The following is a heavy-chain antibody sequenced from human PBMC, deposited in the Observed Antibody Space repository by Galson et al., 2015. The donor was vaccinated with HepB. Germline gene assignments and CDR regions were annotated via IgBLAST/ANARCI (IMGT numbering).Heavy chain of an antibody. CDR1: GFTFSSYS. Sequence: SLRLSCAASGFTFSSYSMNWVRQAPGKGLEWVSSISSSSSYIYYADSVKGRFTISRDNAKNSLYLQMNSLRAEDTAVYYCAREGTMRTIAAAGTVYFDYWGQGTLVTVSS. V-gene: IGHV3-21*01. J-gene: IGHJ4*02. CDR2: ISSSSSYI. D-gene: IGHD6-13*01. CDR3: AREGTMRTIAAAGTVYFDY.